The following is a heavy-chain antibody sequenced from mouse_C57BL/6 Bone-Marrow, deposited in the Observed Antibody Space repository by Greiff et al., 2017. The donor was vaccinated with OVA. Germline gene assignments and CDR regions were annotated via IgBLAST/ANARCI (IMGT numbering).Heavy chain of an antibody. CDR3: ARGVHAMDY. V-gene: IGHV1-82*01. CDR1: GYAFSSSW. Sequence: VQLQESGPELVKPGASVKISCKASGYAFSSSWMNWVKQRPGKGLEWIGRIYPGDGDTNYNGKFKGKATLTADKSSSTAYMQLSSLTSEDSAVYFCARGVHAMDYWGQGTSVTVSS. J-gene: IGHJ4*01. CDR2: IYPGDGDT.